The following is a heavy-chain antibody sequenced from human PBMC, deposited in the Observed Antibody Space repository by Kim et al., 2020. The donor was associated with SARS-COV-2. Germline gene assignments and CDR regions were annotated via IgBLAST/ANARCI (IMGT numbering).Heavy chain of an antibody. CDR2: ISGSGGST. J-gene: IGHJ6*02. D-gene: IGHD3-10*02. CDR3: AKVFATPTYYYYGMDV. CDR1: GFTFSSYA. V-gene: IGHV3-23*01. Sequence: GGSLRLSCAASGFTFSSYAMSWVRQAPGKGLEWVSAISGSGGSTYYADSVKGRFTISRDNSKNTLYLQMNSLRAEDTAVYYCAKVFATPTYYYYGMDVWGQGTTVTVSS.